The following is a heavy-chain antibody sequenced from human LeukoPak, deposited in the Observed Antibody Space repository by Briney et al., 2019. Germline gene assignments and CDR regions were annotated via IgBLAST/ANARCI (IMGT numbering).Heavy chain of an antibody. Sequence: RAGGSLRLSCAASGFMFNTYWMSWVRQAPGKGLEWVDNIKQDGSEKYYVDSVKGRFTISRDNAKNSLFLQINSLRAEDTAVYYCARRGLSSISCYSCRYYYGMDVWGQGTAVTVSS. D-gene: IGHD2-2*02. J-gene: IGHJ6*02. CDR2: IKQDGSEK. CDR3: ARRGLSSISCYSCRYYYGMDV. CDR1: GFMFNTYW. V-gene: IGHV3-7*01.